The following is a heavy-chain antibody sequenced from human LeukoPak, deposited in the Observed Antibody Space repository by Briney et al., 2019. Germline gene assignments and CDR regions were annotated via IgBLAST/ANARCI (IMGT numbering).Heavy chain of an antibody. J-gene: IGHJ4*02. Sequence: ASVKVSCKASGGTFSSYAISWVRQAPGQGLEWMGGIIPIFGTANYAQKFQGRVTITADESTSTAYMELSSLRSEDTAVYYCATAPYYDILTGYVPRRDNWNDNDYWGQGTLVTVSS. CDR3: ATAPYYDILTGYVPRRDNWNDNDY. V-gene: IGHV1-69*13. D-gene: IGHD3-9*01. CDR2: IIPIFGTA. CDR1: GGTFSSYA.